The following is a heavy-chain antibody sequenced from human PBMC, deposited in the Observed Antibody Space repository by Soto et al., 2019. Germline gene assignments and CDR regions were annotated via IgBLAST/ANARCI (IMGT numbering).Heavy chain of an antibody. Sequence: SETLSLTCTASGGSISSGGYYWSWIRQHPGKGLEWIGYIYYSGSTYYNPSLKSRVTISVDTSKNQFSLKLSSVTAADTAVYYCARDIPVAAAGRLPYYYYGMDVWGQGTTVTVSS. CDR3: ARDIPVAAAGRLPYYYYGMDV. CDR2: IYYSGST. J-gene: IGHJ6*02. CDR1: GGSISSGGYY. V-gene: IGHV4-31*03. D-gene: IGHD6-13*01.